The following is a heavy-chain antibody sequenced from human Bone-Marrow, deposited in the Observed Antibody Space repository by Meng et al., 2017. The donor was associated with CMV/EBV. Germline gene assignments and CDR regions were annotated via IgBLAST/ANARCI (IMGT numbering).Heavy chain of an antibody. CDR3: ARHFRSSRFSSGYFDY. V-gene: IGHV4-39*01. D-gene: IGHD3-22*01. Sequence: GSLRLSCTVSGGSISGSSYYWGWSRQPPGKGLEWIGSLYFSGSTYYNPSLKSRLTISADTSRNQFSLKLSSVTAADTAVYYCARHFRSSRFSSGYFDYWGQGTLVTFSS. CDR2: LYFSGST. CDR1: GGSISGSSYY. J-gene: IGHJ4*02.